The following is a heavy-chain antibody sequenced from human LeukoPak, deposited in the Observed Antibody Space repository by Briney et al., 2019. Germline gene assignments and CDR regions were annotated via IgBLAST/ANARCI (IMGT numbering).Heavy chain of an antibody. V-gene: IGHV5-51*01. Sequence: GESLKISCKVSGYGFTSYWIGWVRQMPGKGLGWLGIIYPGDSDTRYSPSFQGQVTISADKSISTAYLQWSSLKASDTAMYYCARCGGDYYNWFDPWGQGTLVTVSS. CDR2: IYPGDSDT. D-gene: IGHD2-21*02. CDR3: ARCGGDYYNWFDP. CDR1: GYGFTSYW. J-gene: IGHJ5*02.